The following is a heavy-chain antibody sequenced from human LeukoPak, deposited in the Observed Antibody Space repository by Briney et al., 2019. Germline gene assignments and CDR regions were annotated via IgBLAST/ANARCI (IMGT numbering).Heavy chain of an antibody. CDR2: ISSLSTYI. D-gene: IGHD1-26*01. J-gene: IGHJ5*02. V-gene: IGHV3-21*01. CDR3: AREWTDIVGATLISYNLFDP. CDR1: GFTFASYS. Sequence: GGSLRLSCAASGFTFASYSMNWVRQAPGKGLEWVSSISSLSTYIYYADSVKGRFTISRDNAKNTLYLQMNSLRAEDTAVYYCAREWTDIVGATLISYNLFDPWGQGTLVTVSS.